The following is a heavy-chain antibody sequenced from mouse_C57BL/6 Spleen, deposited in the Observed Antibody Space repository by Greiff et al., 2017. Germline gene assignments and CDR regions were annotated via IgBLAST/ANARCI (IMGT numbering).Heavy chain of an antibody. CDR3: AKGGYGSFYYFDY. CDR1: GYSFTGYF. V-gene: IGHV1-20*01. D-gene: IGHD1-1*01. CDR2: INPYNGDT. Sequence: EVQLVESGPELVKPGDSVKISCKASGYSFTGYFMNWVMQSHGKSLEWIGRINPYNGDTFYNQKFKGKATLTVDKSSSTAHMELRSLTSEDSAVYYCAKGGYGSFYYFDYWGQGTTLTVSS. J-gene: IGHJ2*01.